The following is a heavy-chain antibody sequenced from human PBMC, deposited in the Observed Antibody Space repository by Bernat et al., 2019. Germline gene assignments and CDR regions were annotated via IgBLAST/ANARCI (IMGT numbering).Heavy chain of an antibody. J-gene: IGHJ1*01. D-gene: IGHD2-2*01. CDR2: TSSSGTTI. Sequence: EVQLVESGGGLVQPGGSLRLSCEASGFTFSSYEMNWVRQAPGKGLEWVSYTSSSGTTIYYVDSVKGRFFISRDNAKNSLYLQMNSLRTEDTAVYYCAREISTSDSEHFQNWGQGTLVTVSS. CDR1: GFTFSSYE. CDR3: AREISTSDSEHFQN. V-gene: IGHV3-48*03.